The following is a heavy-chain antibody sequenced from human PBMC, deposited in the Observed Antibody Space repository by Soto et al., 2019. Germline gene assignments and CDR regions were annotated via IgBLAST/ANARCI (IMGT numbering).Heavy chain of an antibody. V-gene: IGHV1-58*01. CDR2: IVVGSGNI. Sequence: SVKVSCKASGFTFTSSAVQWVQQARGQRLEWIGWIVVGSGNINYAQKFQERVTITRDMSTSTAYMELSSLRSEDTAVYYCAAASRGIAAAGSVAFDIWGQGTMVTVSS. CDR1: GFTFTSSA. CDR3: AAASRGIAAAGSVAFDI. D-gene: IGHD6-13*01. J-gene: IGHJ3*02.